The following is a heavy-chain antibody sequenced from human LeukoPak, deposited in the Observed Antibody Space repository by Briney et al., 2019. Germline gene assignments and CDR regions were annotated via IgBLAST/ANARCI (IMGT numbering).Heavy chain of an antibody. D-gene: IGHD2-2*01. CDR1: GGTFSSYA. CDR2: IIPIFGTA. V-gene: IGHV1-69*01. CDR3: ARPGYQLLFGTSMWFDP. J-gene: IGHJ5*02. Sequence: ASVKVSCKASGGTFSSYAISWVRQAPGQGLEWMGGIIPIFGTANYAQKFQGRVTITADESTSTAYMELSSLRSEDTAVYYCARPGYQLLFGTSMWFDPWGQGTLVTVSS.